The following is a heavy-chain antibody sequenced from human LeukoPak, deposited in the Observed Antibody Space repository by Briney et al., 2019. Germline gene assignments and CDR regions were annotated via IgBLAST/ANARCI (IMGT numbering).Heavy chain of an antibody. V-gene: IGHV1-46*01. Sequence: ASVKVSCKASGYTFTSYYMHWVRQAPGQGLEWMGIINPSGGSTSYAQKFQGRVTMTRDTSTSTVYMELSSLRSEDTAVYYCAREGGEGYCSSTSCPVTGLDYWGQGTLVTVSS. CDR2: INPSGGST. D-gene: IGHD2-2*01. CDR1: GYTFTSYY. CDR3: AREGGEGYCSSTSCPVTGLDY. J-gene: IGHJ4*02.